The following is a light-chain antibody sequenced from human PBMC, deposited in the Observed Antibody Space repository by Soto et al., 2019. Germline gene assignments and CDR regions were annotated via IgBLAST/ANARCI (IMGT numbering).Light chain of an antibody. CDR3: CSYTNTGTLYV. J-gene: IGLJ1*01. CDR2: EVT. V-gene: IGLV2-14*01. Sequence: QSALTQPASVSGSPGQSITISYTGTSSDVGGYNYVSWYQQHPGKAPKLLIYEVTNRPSGVSHRFSGSKSGNAASLTISGLQAEDEADYYCCSYTNTGTLYVFGTGTKLTVL. CDR1: SSDVGGYNY.